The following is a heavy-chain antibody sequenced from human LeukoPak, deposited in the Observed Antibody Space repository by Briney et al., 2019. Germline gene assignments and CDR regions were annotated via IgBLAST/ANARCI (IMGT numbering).Heavy chain of an antibody. J-gene: IGHJ4*02. V-gene: IGHV4-30-4*01. CDR3: ARDLLNEGNHLDY. CDR1: GGSISSGDYY. Sequence: SETLSLTCTVSGGSISSGDYYWRWIRQPPGKGLEWIGYIYYSGSTYYNPSLKSRVTISVDTSKNQFSLKLSSVTAADTAVYYCARDLLNEGNHLDYWGQGTLVTVSS. CDR2: IYYSGST. D-gene: IGHD4-23*01.